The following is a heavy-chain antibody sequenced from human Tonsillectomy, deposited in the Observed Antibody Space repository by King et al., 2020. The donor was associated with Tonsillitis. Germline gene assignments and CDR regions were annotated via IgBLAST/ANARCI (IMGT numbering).Heavy chain of an antibody. CDR3: ARGGDYGSGRLNWFDP. D-gene: IGHD3-10*01. CDR2: INPNNGGP. V-gene: IGHV1-2*02. J-gene: IGHJ5*02. Sequence: QLVQSGAEVKKPGASVKVSCKASGYTFTGYYIHWVRQAPGQGLEWVGWINPNNGGPNYAQKFQGRVTMTRDTSTSTAYVDLSRLGSDDTALYYCARGGDYGSGRLNWFDPWGQGTLVTVSS. CDR1: GYTFTGYY.